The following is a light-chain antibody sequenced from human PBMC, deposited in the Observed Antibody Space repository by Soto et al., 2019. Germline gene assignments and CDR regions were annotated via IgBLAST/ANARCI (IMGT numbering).Light chain of an antibody. CDR2: GAS. CDR3: QQYNNWPFIT. V-gene: IGKV3D-15*01. J-gene: IGKJ5*01. Sequence: ILMTQSPATVSVSPGERATLYCRASQSVSSSYLAWYQQKPGQAPRLLIYGASSRATGIPVRFSGSGSGTEFTLTISSLQSEDFAVYYCQQYNNWPFITFGQGTRLEIK. CDR1: QSVSSSY.